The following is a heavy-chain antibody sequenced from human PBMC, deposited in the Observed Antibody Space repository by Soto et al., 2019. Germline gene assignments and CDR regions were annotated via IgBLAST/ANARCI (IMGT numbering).Heavy chain of an antibody. D-gene: IGHD5-18*01. CDR1: GGSFSGYY. J-gene: IGHJ4*02. CDR2: INHSGST. V-gene: IGHV4-34*01. Sequence: QVQLQQWGAGLLKPSETLSLTCAVYGGSFSGYYWSWIRQPPGKGLEWIGEINHSGSTNYNPSLKSRVTISVDTSKNQFSLTLSSVTAADTAVSYCARGGDTAMAFDYWGQGTLVTVSS. CDR3: ARGGDTAMAFDY.